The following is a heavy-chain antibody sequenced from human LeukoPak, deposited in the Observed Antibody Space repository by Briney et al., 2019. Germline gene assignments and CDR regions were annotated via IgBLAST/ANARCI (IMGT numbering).Heavy chain of an antibody. V-gene: IGHV4-30-4*01. CDR2: IYYSRST. CDR1: GGSISRADYY. CDR3: SRDSDFWSGYYYFDY. D-gene: IGHD3-3*01. J-gene: IGHJ4*02. Sequence: SQTLSLTCTVSGGSISRADYYWRWIRQHPGKGLEWIGYIYYSRSTYYNPSLNSRATISVDTSKNQFSLKLSSVTAAGAAVYYFSRDSDFWSGYYYFDYWGQGTLVTVSS.